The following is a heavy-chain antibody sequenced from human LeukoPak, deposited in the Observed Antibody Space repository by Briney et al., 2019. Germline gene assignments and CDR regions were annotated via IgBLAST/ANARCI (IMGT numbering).Heavy chain of an antibody. V-gene: IGHV1-2*02. CDR3: ATDRGFASFDY. CDR1: GYTFTGYY. J-gene: IGHJ4*02. D-gene: IGHD3-3*01. Sequence: ASVKVSCKASGYTFTGYYLHWVRQAPGQGLEWMGWINPNRGGTNYAQKFQGRVTMTRDTSISTAYMELSRLRSDDTAVYYCATDRGFASFDYWGQGTLVTVSS. CDR2: INPNRGGT.